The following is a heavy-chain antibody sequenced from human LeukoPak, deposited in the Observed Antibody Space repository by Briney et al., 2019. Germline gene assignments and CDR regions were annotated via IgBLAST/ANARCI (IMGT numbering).Heavy chain of an antibody. J-gene: IGHJ6*04. Sequence: GGSLRLSCAASGFRFNTYWMSWVRQAPGKGLEWVANIKQDGNEKYYADSVKGRFTISRDNGKNSLDLQMNSLRAEDTAVYYCAELGITMIGGVWGKGTTVTISS. CDR1: GFRFNTYW. CDR3: AELGITMIGGV. CDR2: IKQDGNEK. V-gene: IGHV3-7*01. D-gene: IGHD3-10*02.